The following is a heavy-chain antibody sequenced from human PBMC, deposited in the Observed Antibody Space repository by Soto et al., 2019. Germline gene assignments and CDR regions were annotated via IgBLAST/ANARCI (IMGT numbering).Heavy chain of an antibody. J-gene: IGHJ3*02. D-gene: IGHD3-10*01. V-gene: IGHV4-30-4*01. CDR2: FYSSGAT. CDR1: GGSISSADYY. Sequence: SETLSLTCTVSGGSISSADYYWSWIRQPPGKGLEWIGYFYSSGATYKDPSLKSRVTISVDTSKNQVSLKLSSVTAADTAVYYCARRYGSSFDIWGQGTKVTVSS. CDR3: ARRYGSSFDI.